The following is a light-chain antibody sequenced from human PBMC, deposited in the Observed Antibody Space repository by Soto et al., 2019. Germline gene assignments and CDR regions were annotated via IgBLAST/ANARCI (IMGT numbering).Light chain of an antibody. V-gene: IGKV1-5*01. J-gene: IGKJ1*01. CDR1: QSVSNF. CDR2: YAS. CDR3: QQHTSYSRA. Sequence: DIQMTQSPSTLSASVGDRVTITCRAGQSVSNFLAWYQQKPGKVPVLLIYYASNFGRGVPSRFSGSGCGTAFTTTISGLQHADFSTSYCQQHTSYSRAFGQGTKV.